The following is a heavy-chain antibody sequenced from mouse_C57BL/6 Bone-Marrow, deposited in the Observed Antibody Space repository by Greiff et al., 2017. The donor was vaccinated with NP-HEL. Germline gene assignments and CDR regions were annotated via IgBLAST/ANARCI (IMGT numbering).Heavy chain of an antibody. D-gene: IGHD2-10*02. J-gene: IGHJ4*01. Sequence: EVKLVESGGDLVKPGGSLKLSCAASGFTFSSYGMSWVRQTPDKRLEWVATISSGGSYTYYPASVKGRFTISRDNAKNTLYLQMGSLKTEDTAMYYCARHRAYGNYGYYYAMDYWGQGTSVTASS. CDR1: GFTFSSYG. V-gene: IGHV5-6*01. CDR2: ISSGGSYT. CDR3: ARHRAYGNYGYYYAMDY.